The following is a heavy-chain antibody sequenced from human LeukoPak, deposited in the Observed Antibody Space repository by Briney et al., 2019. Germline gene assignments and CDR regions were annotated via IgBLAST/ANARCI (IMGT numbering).Heavy chain of an antibody. Sequence: GGSLRLSCAASGLSFNSYWMHWVRQAPAKGLVWVSRINSYGSSTSYPHSLKGPFTISRDNAKNTLYLQMNSLRAEVTAVYYCARACCSSASCYSGDRYFDYWGQGTLVTVSS. V-gene: IGHV3-74*01. J-gene: IGHJ4*02. CDR2: INSYGSST. D-gene: IGHD2-2*02. CDR1: GLSFNSYW. CDR3: ARACCSSASCYSGDRYFDY.